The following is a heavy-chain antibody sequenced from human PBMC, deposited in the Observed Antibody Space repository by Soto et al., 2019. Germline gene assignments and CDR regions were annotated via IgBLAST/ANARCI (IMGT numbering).Heavy chain of an antibody. CDR3: ATGLFGVVIRELVFDY. Sequence: ASVKVSCKVSGYTLTELSMHCVRQAPGKGLEWMGGFDPEDGETIYAQKFQGRVTMTEDTSTDTAYMELSSLRSEDTAVYYCATGLFGVVIRELVFDYWGQGTLVTVSS. CDR1: GYTLTELS. J-gene: IGHJ4*02. D-gene: IGHD3-3*01. V-gene: IGHV1-24*01. CDR2: FDPEDGET.